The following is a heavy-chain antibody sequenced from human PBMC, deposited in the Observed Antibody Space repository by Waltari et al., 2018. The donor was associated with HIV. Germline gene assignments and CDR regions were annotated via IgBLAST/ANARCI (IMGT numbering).Heavy chain of an antibody. Sequence: QVQLQESGPGLVKPSETLSLSCIVSESYIKTDYYWSWIRQPPGKGLEWLGSASHSGGNFHKASLQSRVTISVDRSKNQVSLKVNPVTAADTAVYYCARAGVVPALFDLWGRGTLVTVSS. J-gene: IGHJ2*01. CDR1: ESYIKTDYY. CDR2: ASHSGGN. CDR3: ARAGVVPALFDL. D-gene: IGHD3-3*01. V-gene: IGHV4-38-2*02.